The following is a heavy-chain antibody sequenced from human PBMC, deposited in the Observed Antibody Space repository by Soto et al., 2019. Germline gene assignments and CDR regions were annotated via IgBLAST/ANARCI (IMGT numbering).Heavy chain of an antibody. V-gene: IGHV3-48*03. CDR3: ARDTPRDGMDV. Sequence: EVQLVESGGGLVQTGGSLRLSCAASGFTFSSYEMNWVRQAPGKGLEWVSYITTSGNTIYYADSVRGRFTISRDNAKNSLFLQMISLAAEDTAVYYCARDTPRDGMDVWGQGTTVTVSS. CDR2: ITTSGNTI. J-gene: IGHJ6*02. CDR1: GFTFSSYE.